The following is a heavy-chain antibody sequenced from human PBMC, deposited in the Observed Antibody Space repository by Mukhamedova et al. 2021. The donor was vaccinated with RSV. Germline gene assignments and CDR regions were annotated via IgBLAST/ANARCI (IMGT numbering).Heavy chain of an antibody. J-gene: IGHJ6*03. Sequence: GGIIPIFGTANYAQKFQGRVTITADESTSTAYMELSSLRSEDTAVYYCARYVIARYMDVLGKGTTVTVSS. V-gene: IGHV1-69*01. CDR3: ARYVIARYMDV. D-gene: IGHD2-21*01. CDR2: IIPIFGTA.